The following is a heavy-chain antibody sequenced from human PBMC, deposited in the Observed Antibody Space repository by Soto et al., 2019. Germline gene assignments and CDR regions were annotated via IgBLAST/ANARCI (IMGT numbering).Heavy chain of an antibody. CDR3: ARGIYYDSSGSTRYFDL. D-gene: IGHD3-22*01. J-gene: IGHJ2*01. Sequence: SETLSLTCTVSGGSISGYYWIWIRQPAGKGLEWIGRIYTSGSTNYNPSLKSRVTMSVDTSKNQFSLKLSSVTAADTAVYYCARGIYYDSSGSTRYFDLWGRGTLVTVSS. V-gene: IGHV4-4*07. CDR2: IYTSGST. CDR1: GGSISGYY.